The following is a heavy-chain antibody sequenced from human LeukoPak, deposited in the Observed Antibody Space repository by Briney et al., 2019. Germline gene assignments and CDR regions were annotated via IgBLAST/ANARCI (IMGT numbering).Heavy chain of an antibody. CDR3: AKDLGTMVRGVILYNFDY. CDR1: GFTFSSYA. J-gene: IGHJ4*02. D-gene: IGHD3-10*01. CDR2: ISGSGGST. Sequence: GGSLRLSCAASGFTFSSYAMSWVRQAPGKGLEWVSAISGSGGSTYYADSVKGRFTISRDNSKNTLYPQMNSLRAEDTAVYYCAKDLGTMVRGVILYNFDYWGQGTLFTVSS. V-gene: IGHV3-23*01.